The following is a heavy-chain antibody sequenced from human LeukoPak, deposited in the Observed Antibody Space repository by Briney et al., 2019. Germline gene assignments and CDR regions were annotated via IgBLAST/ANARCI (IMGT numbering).Heavy chain of an antibody. J-gene: IGHJ6*02. Sequence: SETLSLTCTVSGGSISSYYWSWIRQPPGKGLEWIGYIYYSGSTNYNPSLKSRVTISVDTSKNQFSPKLSSVTAADTAAYYCARISLVRGVMSDGYYGMDVWGQGNTVTVSS. CDR2: IYYSGST. CDR3: ARISLVRGVMSDGYYGMDV. V-gene: IGHV4-59*08. CDR1: GGSISSYY. D-gene: IGHD3-10*01.